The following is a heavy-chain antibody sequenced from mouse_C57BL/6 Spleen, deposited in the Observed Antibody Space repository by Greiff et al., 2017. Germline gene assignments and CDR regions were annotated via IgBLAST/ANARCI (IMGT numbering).Heavy chain of an antibody. Sequence: VQLVESGAELVRPGTSVKVSCKASGYAFTNYLIEWVKQRPGQGLEWIGVINPGSGGTNYNEKFKGKATLTADKSSSTAYMQLSSLTSEDSAVYFCAREGSTYTFDYWGQGTTLTVSS. CDR3: AREGSTYTFDY. J-gene: IGHJ2*01. V-gene: IGHV1-54*01. CDR1: GYAFTNYL. D-gene: IGHD5-5*01. CDR2: INPGSGGT.